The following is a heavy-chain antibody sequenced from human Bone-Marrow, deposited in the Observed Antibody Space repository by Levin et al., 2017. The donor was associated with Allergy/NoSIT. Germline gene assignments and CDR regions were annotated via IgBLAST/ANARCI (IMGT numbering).Heavy chain of an antibody. J-gene: IGHJ4*02. D-gene: IGHD1-7*01. CDR1: GFTFSDAW. CDR2: IKSKADGGTT. Sequence: GESLKISCAASGFTFSDAWMNWVRQAPGKGLEWVGRIKSKADGGTTDYAAPAKGRFTISRDDSTNTLFLQLSSLKTEDTAVYYCSTEVKWNYGAFENWGQGTLVTVSS. V-gene: IGHV3-15*01. CDR3: STEVKWNYGAFEN.